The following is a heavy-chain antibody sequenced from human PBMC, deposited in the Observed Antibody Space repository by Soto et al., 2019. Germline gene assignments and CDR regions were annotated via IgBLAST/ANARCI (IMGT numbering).Heavy chain of an antibody. J-gene: IGHJ6*02. CDR2: ISSSGSTI. CDR1: GFTFSSYE. CDR3: ASGNVLRYFDWLLYRGMDV. D-gene: IGHD3-9*01. Sequence: PGGSLRLSCAASGFTFSSYEMNWVRHAPGKWLEWVSYISSSGSTIYYADSVKGRFTISRDNAKNSLYLQMNSLRAEDTAVYYCASGNVLRYFDWLLYRGMDVWGQGTTVTVSS. V-gene: IGHV3-48*03.